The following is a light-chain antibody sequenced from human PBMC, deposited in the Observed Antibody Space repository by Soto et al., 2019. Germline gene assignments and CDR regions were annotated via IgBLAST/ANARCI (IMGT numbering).Light chain of an antibody. V-gene: IGKV3-20*01. CDR1: QSVSSSY. J-gene: IGKJ1*01. CDR2: GAS. CDR3: QQYGSSRT. Sequence: EIVLTQSPGTLSLSPGERATLSCRASQSVSSSYLAWYQQKPGQAPRLLIYGASSRATGIPDRFSGSESATDFTLTISRLEPEDFAVYYCQQYGSSRTFGQGTKVEIK.